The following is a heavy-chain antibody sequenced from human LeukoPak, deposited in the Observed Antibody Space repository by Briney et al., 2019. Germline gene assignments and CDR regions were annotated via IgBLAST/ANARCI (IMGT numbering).Heavy chain of an antibody. CDR2: IYYSGST. Sequence: SETLSLTCTVSGGSISSYYWSWIRQPPGKGLEWIGYIYYSGSTNYNPSLKSRVTISVDTSKNQFSLKLSSVTAADTAVYYCASSTAMERYHFDYWGQGTLVTVSS. V-gene: IGHV4-59*01. CDR3: ASSTAMERYHFDY. D-gene: IGHD5-18*01. CDR1: GGSISSYY. J-gene: IGHJ4*02.